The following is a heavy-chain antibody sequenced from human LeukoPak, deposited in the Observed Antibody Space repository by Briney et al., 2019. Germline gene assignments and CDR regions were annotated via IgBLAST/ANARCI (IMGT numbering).Heavy chain of an antibody. D-gene: IGHD3-9*01. CDR3: ARDRGYFDWLFPGDMDV. J-gene: IGHJ6*04. CDR1: W. CDR2: IYHSGST. V-gene: IGHV4-4*02. Sequence: WIGWVRQPPGKGLEWIGEIYHSGSTNYNPSLKSRVTMSVDTSKNQFSLKLSSVTAADTAVYYCARDRGYFDWLFPGDMDVWGKGTTVTISS.